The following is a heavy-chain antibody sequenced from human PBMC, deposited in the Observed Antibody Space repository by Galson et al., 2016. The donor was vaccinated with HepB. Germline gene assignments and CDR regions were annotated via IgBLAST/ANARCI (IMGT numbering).Heavy chain of an antibody. D-gene: IGHD3-3*01. CDR1: GFTFNSYA. CDR3: AKESEVEWLLAPAYFDY. V-gene: IGHV3-30-3*01. CDR2: ISYDGINK. Sequence: SLRLSCAASGFTFNSYAMHWVRQAPGKGLEWVAFISYDGINKYYADSVKGRFTISRDNSKNTLYLQINSLRSEGTAVYYCAKESEVEWLLAPAYFDYGGQGTLVTVSS. J-gene: IGHJ4*02.